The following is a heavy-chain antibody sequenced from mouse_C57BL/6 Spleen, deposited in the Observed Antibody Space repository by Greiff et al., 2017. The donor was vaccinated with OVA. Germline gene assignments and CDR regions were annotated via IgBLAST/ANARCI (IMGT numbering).Heavy chain of an antibody. CDR3: ARWGWLLRLTYYFDY. CDR1: GYTFTSYW. D-gene: IGHD2-3*01. CDR2: INPSNGGT. Sequence: QVHVKQPGTELVKPGASVKLSCKASGYTFTSYWMHWVKQRPGQGLEWIGNINPSNGGTNYNEKFKSKATLTVDKSSSTAYMQLSSLTSEDSAVYYCARWGWLLRLTYYFDYWGQGTTLTVSS. V-gene: IGHV1-53*01. J-gene: IGHJ2*01.